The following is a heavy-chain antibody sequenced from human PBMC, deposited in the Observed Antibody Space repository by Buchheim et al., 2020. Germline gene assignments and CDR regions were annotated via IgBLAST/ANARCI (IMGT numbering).Heavy chain of an antibody. CDR3: ARAVAGPICY. CDR1: GFTFSSYA. Sequence: QVQLVESGGGVVQPGRSLRLSCAASGFTFSSYAMHWVRQAPGKGLEWVAVISYDGSNKYYADSVKGRFTISRDNSKNTLYLQMNSLRAEDTAVYYCARAVAGPICYWGERTLGTVSS. V-gene: IGHV3-30-3*01. CDR2: ISYDGSNK. J-gene: IGHJ4*02. D-gene: IGHD6-19*01.